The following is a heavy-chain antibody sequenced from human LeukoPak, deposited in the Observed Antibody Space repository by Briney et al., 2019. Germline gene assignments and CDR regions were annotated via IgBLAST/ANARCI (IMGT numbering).Heavy chain of an antibody. CDR1: GFTFSSYE. D-gene: IGHD4-11*01. CDR3: ARALHGAVTTDY. Sequence: PGGSLRLSCAASGFTFSSYEMNWVRQAPGKGLEWVSYISSSGSTIYYADSVKGRFTISRDNAKSSLYLQMNSLRAEDTAVYYCARALHGAVTTDYWGQGTLVTVSS. CDR2: ISSSGSTI. V-gene: IGHV3-48*03. J-gene: IGHJ4*02.